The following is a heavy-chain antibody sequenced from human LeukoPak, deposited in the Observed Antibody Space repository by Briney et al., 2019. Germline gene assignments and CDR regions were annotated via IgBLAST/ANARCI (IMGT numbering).Heavy chain of an antibody. Sequence: PGASLRLSCAASGFTFSSYSMNWVRQAPGKGLEWVSSISSSSSYIYYADSVKGRFTISRDNAKNSLYLQMNSLRAEDTAVYYCAREGGGTTVSPWYYYYYMDVWGKGTTVTVSS. CDR2: ISSSSSYI. CDR3: AREGGGTTVSPWYYYYYMDV. CDR1: GFTFSSYS. D-gene: IGHD4-17*01. J-gene: IGHJ6*03. V-gene: IGHV3-21*01.